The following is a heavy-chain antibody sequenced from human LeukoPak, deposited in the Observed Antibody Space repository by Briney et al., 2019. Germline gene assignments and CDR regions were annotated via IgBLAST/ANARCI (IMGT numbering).Heavy chain of an antibody. CDR3: ARDRYYYDSSGYAPRFDY. CDR2: IYTSGST. CDR1: GVSISSYY. V-gene: IGHV4-4*07. J-gene: IGHJ4*02. D-gene: IGHD3-22*01. Sequence: SETLSLTCTVSGVSISSYYWSWIRQPAGKGLEWIGRIYTSGSTNYNPSLKSRVTMSVDTSKNQFSLKLSSVTAADTAVYYCARDRYYYDSSGYAPRFDYWGQGTLVTVSS.